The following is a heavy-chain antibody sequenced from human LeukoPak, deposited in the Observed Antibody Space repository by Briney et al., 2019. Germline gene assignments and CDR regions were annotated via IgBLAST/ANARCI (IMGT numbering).Heavy chain of an antibody. Sequence: SETLSLTCAVYGGSFSGYYWRWIRQPPGKGLEWIGEINHSGSTNYNPSLKSRVTISVNTSKNQFSLKLSAVTAADTAVDYCAVGFDIAPYIDYWGQGTLVTVSS. CDR3: AVGFDIAPYIDY. CDR1: GGSFSGYY. V-gene: IGHV4-34*01. CDR2: INHSGST. D-gene: IGHD2-15*01. J-gene: IGHJ4*02.